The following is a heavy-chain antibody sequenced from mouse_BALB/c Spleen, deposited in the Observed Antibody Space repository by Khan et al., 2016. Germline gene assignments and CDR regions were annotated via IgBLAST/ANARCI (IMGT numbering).Heavy chain of an antibody. V-gene: IGHV6-6*02. CDR2: IRLKSDNYAT. D-gene: IGHD1-1*01. CDR3: TTVVPDY. CDR1: GFTFSSYW. J-gene: IGHJ2*01. Sequence: EVMLEESGGGLVQPGGSMKLSCVASGFTFSSYWMSWVRQSPEKGLEWVAEIRLKSDNYATHYAESVKGKFTISRDDSKSRLYLQMNSLRAEDTGIYYCTTVVPDYWGQGTTLTVSS.